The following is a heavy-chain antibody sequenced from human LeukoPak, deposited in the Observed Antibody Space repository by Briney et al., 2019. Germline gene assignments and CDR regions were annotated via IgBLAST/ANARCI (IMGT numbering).Heavy chain of an antibody. J-gene: IGHJ6*04. CDR1: EFTFINYD. D-gene: IGHD2-2*01. CDR2: FHSACDI. Sequence: GWYLRLSGAAFEFTFINYDMRWLRQATGKGLEWVSVFHSACDIHYSGSVKGRFATSRENAKNSFYLQMNNLRAGDTDVYYWARGSCSSRRWYKNVNGLDVWGKGTPVTVSP. V-gene: IGHV3-13*01. CDR3: ARGSCSSRRWYKNVNGLDV.